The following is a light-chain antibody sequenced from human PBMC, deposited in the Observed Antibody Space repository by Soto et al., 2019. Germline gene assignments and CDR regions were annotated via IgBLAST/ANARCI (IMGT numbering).Light chain of an antibody. V-gene: IGLV1-47*02. J-gene: IGLJ2*01. CDR3: AAWDDSLTGVI. CDR2: RNN. Sequence: QSVLTQPPSASGTPGQRVTISCSGSYSNIGSNYIYWYQQLPGTTPKLLIYRNNQRPSGVPDRFSGSKSGTSVSLAISGLRSEDEADYYCAAWDDSLTGVIFGGGTKLTVL. CDR1: YSNIGSNY.